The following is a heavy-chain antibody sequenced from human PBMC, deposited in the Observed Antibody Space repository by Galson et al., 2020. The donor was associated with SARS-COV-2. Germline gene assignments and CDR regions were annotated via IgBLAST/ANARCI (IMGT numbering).Heavy chain of an antibody. CDR1: GGSFITGDNY. Sequence: SETLSLTCSVSGGSFITGDNYWSWIRQPPGKGLEWLGHIYYSGGTFYNPSLKSRISMSIDTSKSQFSLRLTSVTAADTAVYYCARVFVGTYFPYFDFWGQGTLLTVSS. D-gene: IGHD3-10*01. V-gene: IGHV4-30-4*01. CDR3: ARVFVGTYFPYFDF. J-gene: IGHJ4*02. CDR2: IYYSGGT.